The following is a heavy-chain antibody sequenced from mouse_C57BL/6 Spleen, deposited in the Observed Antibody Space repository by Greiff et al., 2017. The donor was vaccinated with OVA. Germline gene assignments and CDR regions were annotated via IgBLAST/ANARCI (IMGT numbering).Heavy chain of an antibody. CDR3: ALIYYGNSRFAY. J-gene: IGHJ3*01. Sequence: VKLQQSGPELVKPGASVKISCKASGYAFSSSWMNWVKQRPGKGLEWIGRIYPGDGDTNYNGKFKGKATLTADKSSSTAYMQLSSLTSEDSAVYFCALIYYGNSRFAYWGQGTLVTVSA. D-gene: IGHD2-1*01. CDR1: GYAFSSSW. V-gene: IGHV1-82*01. CDR2: IYPGDGDT.